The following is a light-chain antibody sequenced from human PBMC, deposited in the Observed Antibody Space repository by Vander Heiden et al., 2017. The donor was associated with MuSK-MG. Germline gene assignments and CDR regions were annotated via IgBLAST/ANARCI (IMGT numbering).Light chain of an antibody. J-gene: IGLJ2*01. CDR3: QLKIRGGSVV. CDR2: STD. V-gene: IGLV8-61*01. Sequence: KEQSFSVSPGGTVTLTCGLSSGSVSTSYYPSWYQQTPGQAPRTLICSTDTRSSGVPDRFSGYAHEGIAALYVTGAQAGDESVYYCQLKIRGGSVVFGGGTKLAVL. CDR1: SGSVSTSYY.